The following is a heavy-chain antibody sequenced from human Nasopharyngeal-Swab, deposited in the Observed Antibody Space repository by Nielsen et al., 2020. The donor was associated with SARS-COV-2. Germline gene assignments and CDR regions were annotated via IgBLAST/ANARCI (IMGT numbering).Heavy chain of an antibody. J-gene: IGHJ4*02. D-gene: IGHD6-19*01. V-gene: IGHV3-23*01. CDR3: AKDRLYAVAGGVDY. CDR1: GFTFSGYT. Sequence: GESLKISCVASGFTFSGYTMSWVRQAPGKGLEWVSAISGSGGSTYYADSVKGRFTISRDNSKNTLYLQMNSLRAEDTAVYYCAKDRLYAVAGGVDYWGQGTLVTVSS. CDR2: ISGSGGST.